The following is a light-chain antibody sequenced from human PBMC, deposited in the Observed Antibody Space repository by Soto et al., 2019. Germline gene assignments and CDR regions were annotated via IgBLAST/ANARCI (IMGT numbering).Light chain of an antibody. CDR1: QSLLHNNGYNY. Sequence: DIVMTQSPLSLPVTPGESASISCRSSQSLLHNNGYNYLDWYVQKPGQSPQLLIYLGSNRASGVPDRFSGSAAGTDCTLKISRVEAEDSGVYYCMQSLQSPPTFGQGTKVEMK. CDR2: LGS. J-gene: IGKJ1*01. V-gene: IGKV2-28*01. CDR3: MQSLQSPPT.